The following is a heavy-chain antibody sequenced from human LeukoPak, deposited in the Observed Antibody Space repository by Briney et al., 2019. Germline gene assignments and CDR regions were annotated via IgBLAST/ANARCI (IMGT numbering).Heavy chain of an antibody. J-gene: IGHJ2*01. D-gene: IGHD2-2*01. CDR1: GGSISYYY. CDR2: IYTGGNT. CDR3: ARGQYHLLYWYFDL. Sequence: SETLSLTCTVSGGSISYYYWSWIRQPPGKGLEWIGYIYTGGNTKYNPSLKSRVTMSVDTSKNQFSLKLSSVTAADTAVYYCARGQYHLLYWYFDLWGRGTLVTVSS. V-gene: IGHV4-4*09.